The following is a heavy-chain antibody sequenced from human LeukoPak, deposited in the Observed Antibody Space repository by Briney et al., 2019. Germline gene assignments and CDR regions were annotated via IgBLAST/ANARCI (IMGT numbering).Heavy chain of an antibody. Sequence: PGGSLRLSCAASGFTFSSYEMNWVRQAPGKGLEWVSYISSSGSTIYYADSVKGRFTISRDNAKNSLYLQMNSLRAEDTAVYYCARTQKWLVRYTYYYGMDVWGQGTTVTVSS. CDR1: GFTFSSYE. J-gene: IGHJ6*02. CDR2: ISSSGSTI. CDR3: ARTQKWLVRYTYYYGMDV. D-gene: IGHD6-19*01. V-gene: IGHV3-48*03.